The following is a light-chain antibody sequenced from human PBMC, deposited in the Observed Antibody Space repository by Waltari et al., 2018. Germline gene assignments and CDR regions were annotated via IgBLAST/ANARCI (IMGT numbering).Light chain of an antibody. J-gene: IGKJ3*01. CDR3: QQGYIYPFT. CDR2: RAS. V-gene: IGKV1-16*01. CDR1: QGIGNN. Sequence: DIQMTQSPSSLSASVGDTVTITCQASQGIGNNLNWYQQKPGKAPKLLIYRASSLQSGIPSRFSGSGSGTDFTLTISSLQPEDFATYYCQQGYIYPFTFGPGTKLDLK.